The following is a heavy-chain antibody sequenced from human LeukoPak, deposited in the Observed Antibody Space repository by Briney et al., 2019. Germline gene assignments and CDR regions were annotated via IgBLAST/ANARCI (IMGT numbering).Heavy chain of an antibody. CDR1: GGSISSYY. D-gene: IGHD4-17*01. J-gene: IGHJ5*02. CDR3: ASMGDYVDWFDP. V-gene: IGHV4-4*07. Sequence: PSETLSLTCTVSGGSISSYYWSWIRQPAGKGLEWIGRIYTSGSTNYNPSLKSRVTMSVDTSKNQFSLKLSSVTAPDTAVYYCASMGDYVDWFDPWGQGTLVPVSS. CDR2: IYTSGST.